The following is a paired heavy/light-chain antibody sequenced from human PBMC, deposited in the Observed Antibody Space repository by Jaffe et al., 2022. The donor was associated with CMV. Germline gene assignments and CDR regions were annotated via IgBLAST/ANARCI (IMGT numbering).Heavy chain of an antibody. D-gene: IGHD3-3*01. Sequence: EVQLVESGGGLVKPGGSLRLSCAASGFTFSNAWMSWVRQAPGKGLEWVGRIKSKTDGGTTDYAAPVKGRFTISRDDSKNTLYLQMNSLKTEDTAVYYCTTDLPRGYDFWSAWAFGAFDIWGQGTMVTVSS. CDR3: TTDLPRGYDFWSAWAFGAFDI. CDR2: IKSKTDGGTT. V-gene: IGHV3-15*01. CDR1: GFTFSNAW. J-gene: IGHJ3*02.
Light chain of an antibody. J-gene: IGKJ4*01. Sequence: EIVMTQSPATLSVSPGERATLSCRASQSVSSNLAWYQQKPGQAPRLLIYGASTRATGIPARFSGSGSGTEFTLTISSLQSEDFAVYYCQQYNNWLLTFGGGTKVEIK. CDR1: QSVSSN. CDR3: QQYNNWLLT. V-gene: IGKV3-15*01. CDR2: GAS.